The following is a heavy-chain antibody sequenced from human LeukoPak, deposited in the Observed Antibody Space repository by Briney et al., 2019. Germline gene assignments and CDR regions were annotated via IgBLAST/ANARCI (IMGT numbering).Heavy chain of an antibody. CDR2: ITSSGREI. CDR3: ARDPYNGAYGNDYYYYMDA. D-gene: IGHD5-12*01. Sequence: TEGFLRLSCAASGFSFSAYNMNWVRQAPGKALEWVSSITSSGREIFYIDSVKGRFTISRDNAEKSLYLQMDSLRAEDTAVYFCARDPYNGAYGNDYYYYMDAWGKGTTVTVSS. V-gene: IGHV3-21*01. CDR1: GFSFSAYN. J-gene: IGHJ6*03.